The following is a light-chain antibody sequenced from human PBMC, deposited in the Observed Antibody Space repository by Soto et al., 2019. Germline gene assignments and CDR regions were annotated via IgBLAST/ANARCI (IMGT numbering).Light chain of an antibody. V-gene: IGKV3-15*01. CDR2: GAS. CDR1: QSVSSN. J-gene: IGKJ1*01. CDR3: QQYNNWPPWT. Sequence: EIVMTQSPATLSVSPGERATLSRRASQSVSSNLAWYQQKPGQAPRLLIYGASTRATGIPARFSGSGSGTEFTLTISSLHSEDFAVYYCQQYNNWPPWTFGQGTKVDIK.